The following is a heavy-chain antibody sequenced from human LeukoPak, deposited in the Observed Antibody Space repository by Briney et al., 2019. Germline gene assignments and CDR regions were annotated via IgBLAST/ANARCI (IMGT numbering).Heavy chain of an antibody. J-gene: IGHJ5*02. CDR3: ARGPGDYVWGSYRRNWFDP. CDR1: GGSFSGYY. D-gene: IGHD3-16*02. V-gene: IGHV4-34*01. CDR2: INHSGST. Sequence: SETLSLTCAVYGGSFSGYYWSWIRQPPGKGLEWIGEINHSGSTNYNPSLKSRVTISVDTSKNQFSLKLSSVTAADTVVYYCARGPGDYVWGSYRRNWFDPWGQGTLVTV.